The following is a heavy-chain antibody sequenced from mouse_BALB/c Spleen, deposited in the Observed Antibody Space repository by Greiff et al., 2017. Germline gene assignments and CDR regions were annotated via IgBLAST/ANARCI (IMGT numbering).Heavy chain of an antibody. V-gene: IGHV1S22*01. CDR3: TLSYYRYDGYAMDY. J-gene: IGHJ4*01. D-gene: IGHD2-14*01. CDR2: IYPGSGST. CDR1: GYTFTSYW. Sequence: LKQPGSELVRPGASVKLSCKASGYTFTSYWMHWVKQRPGQGLEWIGNIYPGSGSTNYDEKFKSKATLTVDTSSSTAYMQLSSLTSEDSAVYYCTLSYYRYDGYAMDYWGQGTSVTVSS.